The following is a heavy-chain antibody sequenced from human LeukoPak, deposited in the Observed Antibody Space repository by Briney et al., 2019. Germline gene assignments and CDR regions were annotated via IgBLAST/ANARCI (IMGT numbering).Heavy chain of an antibody. Sequence: SETLSLTCTVSGAPISNLHLSWIRQPAGKGLEWIGRLYDSGSTNYNPSLKSRVTMSVDTSTNQFFLKMTSVTAADTAVYYCARDTSIWGQGTMVTVSS. V-gene: IGHV4-4*07. CDR1: GAPISNLH. CDR3: ARDTSI. J-gene: IGHJ3*02. CDR2: LYDSGST.